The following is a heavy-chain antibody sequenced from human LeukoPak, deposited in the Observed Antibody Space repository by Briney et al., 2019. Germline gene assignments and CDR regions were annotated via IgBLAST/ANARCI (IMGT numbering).Heavy chain of an antibody. CDR3: AKLLLPASKGAFII. CDR2: INFSGTT. Sequence: SETLSLTCSVCGGSLSGSYWSWIRQSAGERPEYIGRINFSGTTNYNPSLRSRVTLSMDTSKNQVSLDLSAVTAADTAVYYCAKLLLPASKGAFIIWGLGTLVTVSS. D-gene: IGHD2/OR15-2a*01. CDR1: GGSLSGSY. J-gene: IGHJ3*02. V-gene: IGHV4-4*07.